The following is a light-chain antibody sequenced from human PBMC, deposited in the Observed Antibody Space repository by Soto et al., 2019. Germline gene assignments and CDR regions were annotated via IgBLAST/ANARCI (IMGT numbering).Light chain of an antibody. CDR2: DAS. CDR3: QKLNGYLELT. V-gene: IGKV1-9*01. J-gene: IGKJ4*01. Sequence: DIQLTQSPSFLSASVGDRVTITCRASQGISTYLAWYQQKLGKAPKLLIYDASNLQSGVPYRFSGSRSGTEFTLTISSLQPEDFATYYCQKLNGYLELTFGGGTKVDI. CDR1: QGISTY.